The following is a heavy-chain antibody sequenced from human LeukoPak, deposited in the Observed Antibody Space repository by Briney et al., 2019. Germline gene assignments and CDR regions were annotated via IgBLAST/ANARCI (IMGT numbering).Heavy chain of an antibody. V-gene: IGHV1-18*01. CDR3: ARGGAGFCSGASCPPNWFDP. Sequence: ASVKVSCKASGYTFTNYGVTWVRQAPGQGLEWMGWISAYNGNTNYAQKLQGRVTMTTDTSTSTAYIELRSLRSDDTAVYYCARGGAGFCSGASCPPNWFDPWGQGTLVTVSS. CDR1: GYTFTNYG. CDR2: ISAYNGNT. D-gene: IGHD2-15*01. J-gene: IGHJ5*02.